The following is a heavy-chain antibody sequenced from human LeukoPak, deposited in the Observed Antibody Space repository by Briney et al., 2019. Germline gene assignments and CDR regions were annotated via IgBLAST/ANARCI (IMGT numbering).Heavy chain of an antibody. Sequence: ASVKVSCKASGYTFTSYGISWVRQAPGQGLEWMGWISAYNGNTNYAQKLQGRVTMTTDTSTSTAYMELRSLRSDDTAVYYCARTGGSGSYYNSYYYYGMDVWGQGTTVTVSS. J-gene: IGHJ6*02. CDR1: GYTFTSYG. CDR2: ISAYNGNT. V-gene: IGHV1-18*01. D-gene: IGHD3-10*01. CDR3: ARTGGSGSYYNSYYYYGMDV.